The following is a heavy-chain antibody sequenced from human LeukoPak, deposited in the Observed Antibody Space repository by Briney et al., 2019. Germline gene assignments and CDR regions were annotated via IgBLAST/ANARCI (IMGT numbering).Heavy chain of an antibody. J-gene: IGHJ3*02. D-gene: IGHD6-19*01. CDR3: ARQGHSSGWSAFDI. CDR2: IYPGDSDT. CDR1: GYSFMTYW. Sequence: PGESLKISCKGSGYSFMTYWIAWVRQMPGKGLEWMGIIYPGDSDTRYSPSFQGQVTISADKSITTAYLQWSSLKASDTAMYYCARQGHSSGWSAFDIWGQGTMVTVSS. V-gene: IGHV5-51*01.